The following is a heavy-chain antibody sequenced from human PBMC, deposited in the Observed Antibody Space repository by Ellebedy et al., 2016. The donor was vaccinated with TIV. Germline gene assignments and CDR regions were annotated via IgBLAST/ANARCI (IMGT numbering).Heavy chain of an antibody. CDR2: ISSSSTI. V-gene: IGHV3-69-1*01. D-gene: IGHD3-10*01. J-gene: IGHJ3*02. CDR3: ARRLNPVISAFDI. CDR1: GFTFSDYY. Sequence: GESLKISCAASGFTFSDYYMSWIRQAPGKGLEWVSYISSSSTIYYADSVKGRFTISRDNAKNSPYLQMNSLRAEDTAVYYCARRLNPVISAFDIWGQGTMVTVSS.